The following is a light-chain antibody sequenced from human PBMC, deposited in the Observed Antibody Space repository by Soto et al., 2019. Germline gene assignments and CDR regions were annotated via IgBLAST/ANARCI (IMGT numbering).Light chain of an antibody. J-gene: IGLJ1*01. CDR3: SSYTSTTAYV. Sequence: QSALTQPASVSGSPGQSITISCTGTNSDIGGYNYVSWFQQHPGKAPKLMIYDVINRPSGVSNRFSGSKSGNTASLTISGLQADDEADYYCSSYTSTTAYVFGTGTKLTVL. CDR1: NSDIGGYNY. V-gene: IGLV2-14*03. CDR2: DVI.